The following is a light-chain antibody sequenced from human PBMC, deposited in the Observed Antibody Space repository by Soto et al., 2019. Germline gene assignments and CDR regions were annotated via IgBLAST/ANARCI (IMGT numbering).Light chain of an antibody. V-gene: IGKV1-39*01. J-gene: IGKJ1*01. CDR2: AAS. CDR1: QSISSY. Sequence: DIQMTQSPSSLSASVGDRVTITCRASQSISSYLNWYQQKPGKAPKLLIYAASSLQSGVPSRFSGSGSGTDFTLTISSLQPEDFATYYCQQSYSTPQTFSQGTKVEIK. CDR3: QQSYSTPQT.